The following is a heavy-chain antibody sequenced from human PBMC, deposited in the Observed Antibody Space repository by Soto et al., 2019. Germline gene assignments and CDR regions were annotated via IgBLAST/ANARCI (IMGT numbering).Heavy chain of an antibody. Sequence: QVQLVESGGGVVQPGRSLRLSCAASGFPFRTYAMHWVRQAPGKGLEWVAVISYDGSNKYYADSVKGRFTISRDNSNNTLYVQINRLRDEDTAVFYCARDLGTLVRGRAYGMDVWGQGTTVTVSS. V-gene: IGHV3-30-3*01. CDR3: ARDLGTLVRGRAYGMDV. J-gene: IGHJ6*02. CDR2: ISYDGSNK. D-gene: IGHD3-10*01. CDR1: GFPFRTYA.